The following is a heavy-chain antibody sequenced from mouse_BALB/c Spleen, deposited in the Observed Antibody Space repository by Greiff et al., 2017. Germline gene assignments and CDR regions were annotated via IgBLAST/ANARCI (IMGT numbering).Heavy chain of an antibody. CDR2: ISNGGGST. CDR1: GFTFSSYT. CDR3: VRRSSGDGYFDV. Sequence: EVKLVESGGGLVQPGGSLKLSCAASGFTFSSYTMSWVRQTPEKRLEWVAYISNGGGSTYYPDTVKGRFTISRDNAKNTLYLQMSSLKSEDTAMYYCVRRSSGDGYFDVWGAGTTVTVSS. J-gene: IGHJ1*01. V-gene: IGHV5-12-2*01.